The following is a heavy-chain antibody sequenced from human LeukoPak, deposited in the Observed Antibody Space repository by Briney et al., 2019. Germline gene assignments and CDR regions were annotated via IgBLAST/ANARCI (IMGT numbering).Heavy chain of an antibody. D-gene: IGHD3-22*01. Sequence: SETLSLTCTVSGGSISSYYWSWIRQPPGKGLEWIGYIYYSGNTVYNPSLESRVTISVDTSNNQFTLKLNSVTAADTAVYYCARHAASGLYYDTSWGQGSLVTVSS. CDR3: ARHAASGLYYDTS. CDR1: GGSISSYY. J-gene: IGHJ4*02. CDR2: IYYSGNT. V-gene: IGHV4-59*08.